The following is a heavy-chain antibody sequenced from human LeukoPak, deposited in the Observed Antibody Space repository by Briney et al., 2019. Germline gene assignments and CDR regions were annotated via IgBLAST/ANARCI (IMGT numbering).Heavy chain of an antibody. J-gene: IGHJ4*02. CDR1: GFSLSTSGVG. CDR3: AHRQSPYYGDLIEYFDY. CDR2: IYWDDDK. Sequence: ESGPTLVKPTQTLTLTCTFSGFSLSTSGVGVGWIRQPPGKALEWLALIYWDDDKRYSPSLKSRLTITKDTSKNQVVLTMTNMDPVDTATYYCAHRQSPYYGDLIEYFDYWGQGTLVTVSS. D-gene: IGHD4-17*01. V-gene: IGHV2-5*02.